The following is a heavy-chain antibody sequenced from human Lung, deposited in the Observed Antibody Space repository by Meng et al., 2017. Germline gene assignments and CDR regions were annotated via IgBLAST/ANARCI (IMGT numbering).Heavy chain of an antibody. CDR2: ISAYNGNT. Sequence: HVERVLSGAEVKKPWASVKVSCKASCYTFTSYGISWVRQAPGQGLEWMGWISAYNGNTNYAQKLQGRVTMTTDTSTSTAYMELRSLRSDDTAVYYCAASTSIAGSPFDYWGQGTLVTVSS. J-gene: IGHJ4*02. V-gene: IGHV1-18*01. D-gene: IGHD6-6*01. CDR3: AASTSIAGSPFDY. CDR1: CYTFTSYG.